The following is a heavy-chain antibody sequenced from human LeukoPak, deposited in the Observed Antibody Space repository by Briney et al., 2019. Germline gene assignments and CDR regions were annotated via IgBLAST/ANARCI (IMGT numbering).Heavy chain of an antibody. CDR2: ISSRRSAI. CDR1: GFTLSTYK. D-gene: IGHD3-16*01. V-gene: IGHV3-48*02. CDR3: ARGATGFDY. Sequence: SGRCLSLSRAVSGFTLSTYKMTCVAGAPSKGRGWVSYISSRRSAIYYADSVKGRITIPRDNTKSSLYLQMNSLRDEDTAVYYCARGATGFDYWGQGTLVTVSS. J-gene: IGHJ4*02.